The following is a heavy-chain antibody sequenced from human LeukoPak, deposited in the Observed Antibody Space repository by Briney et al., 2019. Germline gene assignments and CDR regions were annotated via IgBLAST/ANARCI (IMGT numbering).Heavy chain of an antibody. CDR2: IIPIFGTA. V-gene: IGHV1-69*13. CDR3: ARDLRLYPYYYDSSGSRDYYYYYMDV. CDR1: GGTFSSYA. D-gene: IGHD3-22*01. J-gene: IGHJ6*03. Sequence: GASVKVSCKASGGTFSSYAISWVRQAPGQGLEWMGGIIPIFGTANYAQEFQGRVTITADESTSTAYMELSSLRSEDTAVYYRARDLRLYPYYYDSSGSRDYYYYYMDVWGKGTTVTVSS.